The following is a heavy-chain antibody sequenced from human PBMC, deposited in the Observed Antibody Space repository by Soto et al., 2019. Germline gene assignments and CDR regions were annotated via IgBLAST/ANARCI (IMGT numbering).Heavy chain of an antibody. D-gene: IGHD3-22*01. CDR1: GGSISNYY. CDR2: IYYSGST. CDR3: ARSLDYYDSSALGYYFDY. V-gene: IGHV4-59*08. Sequence: PSETLSLTCTVSGGSISNYYWSWIRQPPGKGLEWIGYIYYSGSTNYNPSLKSRVTISVDTSKNQFSLKLSSVTAADTAVYYCARSLDYYDSSALGYYFDYWGQGTLVTVS. J-gene: IGHJ4*02.